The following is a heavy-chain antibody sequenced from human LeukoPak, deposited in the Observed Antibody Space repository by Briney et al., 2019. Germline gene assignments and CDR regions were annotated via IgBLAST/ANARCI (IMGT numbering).Heavy chain of an antibody. CDR2: ISGRGGST. V-gene: IGHV3-23*01. CDR1: GFTFSSYG. J-gene: IGHJ4*02. D-gene: IGHD3-22*01. CDR3: AKASAMIVVVSKHFDY. Sequence: TGGSLRLSCAASGFTFSSYGMSWVRQAPGKGLEWVSAISGRGGSTYYADSVKGRFTISRDNSKNTLYLQMNSLRAEDTAVYYCAKASAMIVVVSKHFDYWGQGTLVTVSS.